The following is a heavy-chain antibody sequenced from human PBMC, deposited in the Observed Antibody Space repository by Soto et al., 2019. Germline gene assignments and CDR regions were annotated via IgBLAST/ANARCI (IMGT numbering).Heavy chain of an antibody. J-gene: IGHJ3*02. CDR2: MNPNSGNT. CDR1: GYTFTSYD. D-gene: IGHD6-13*01. Sequence: QVQLVQSGAEVRKPGASVKVSCKASGYTFTSYDINWVRQATGQGLEWMGWMNPNSGNTGYAQKFQGRVIMTRNTSISTAYMELSSLRSEDTAVYYCASSSCSWSIQPFDIWGQGTMVTVSS. V-gene: IGHV1-8*01. CDR3: ASSSCSWSIQPFDI.